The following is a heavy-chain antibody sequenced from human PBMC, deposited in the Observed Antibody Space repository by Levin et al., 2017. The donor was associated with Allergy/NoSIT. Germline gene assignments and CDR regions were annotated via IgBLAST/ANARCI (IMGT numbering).Heavy chain of an antibody. J-gene: IGHJ4*02. CDR3: ARESVIFGVSIDY. Sequence: PGGSLRLSCSVSGFTFSSYAMHWVRQAPGKGLEWVALISYDGSNKYYTDSVKGRFTISRDNSKNTLYLQMNSLRAEDTAVYYCARESVIFGVSIDYWGQGNLVTVSS. CDR2: ISYDGSNK. D-gene: IGHD3-3*01. V-gene: IGHV3-30*04. CDR1: GFTFSSYA.